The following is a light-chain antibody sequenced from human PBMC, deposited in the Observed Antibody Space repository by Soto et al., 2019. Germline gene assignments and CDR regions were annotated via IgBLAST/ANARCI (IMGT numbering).Light chain of an antibody. CDR1: QSVSSRY. CDR2: GAS. J-gene: IGKJ1*01. Sequence: ESVLIQSLATLSMTTGERTTLSCRASQSVSSRYLAGYQQKPGQARRLLIYGASSRATGIPDRFSGSGSGTDFTLTISRLLPEELAEYYCQQYANAPPTFGQGTQVDIK. CDR3: QQYANAPPT. V-gene: IGKV3-20*01.